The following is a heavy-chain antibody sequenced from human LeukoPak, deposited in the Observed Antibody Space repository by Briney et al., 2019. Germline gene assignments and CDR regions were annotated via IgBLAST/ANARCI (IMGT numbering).Heavy chain of an antibody. CDR2: IYYSGST. V-gene: IGHV4-31*03. CDR3: ARLYSSGRRGFDY. J-gene: IGHJ4*02. D-gene: IGHD6-19*01. Sequence: SETLSLTCTVSGGSISSGGYYWSWIRQHPGKGLEWIGYIYYSGSTYYNPSLKSRVTISVDTSKNQFSLKLSSVTAADTAVYYCARLYSSGRRGFDYWGQGTLVTVSS. CDR1: GGSISSGGYY.